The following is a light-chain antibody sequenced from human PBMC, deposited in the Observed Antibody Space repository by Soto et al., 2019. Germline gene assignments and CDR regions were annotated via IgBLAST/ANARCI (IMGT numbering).Light chain of an antibody. Sequence: DIQMTPSPSSLSSSVGDRFTITCRSSQSISRWLAWYQQKPGKAPKLLIYAASSLQSGVPSRFSGSGSGTDFTLTISSLQPEDFATYYCQQSYSTPPITFGQGTRLEIK. J-gene: IGKJ5*01. CDR2: AAS. V-gene: IGKV1-39*01. CDR1: QSISRW. CDR3: QQSYSTPPIT.